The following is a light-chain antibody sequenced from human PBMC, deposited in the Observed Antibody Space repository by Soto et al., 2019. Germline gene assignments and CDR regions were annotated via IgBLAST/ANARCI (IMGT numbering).Light chain of an antibody. J-gene: IGLJ2*01. CDR3: SSYTSSSTPV. V-gene: IGLV2-14*01. Sequence: QSVLTQPASVSGSPGQSITISCTGTSSDVGGYNYVSWYQQHPGKAPKLMIYEVSNRPSGVSNRFSGSKSGSTASLTISGLQAEDEADYYCSSYTSSSTPVFGGGTKPTVL. CDR2: EVS. CDR1: SSDVGGYNY.